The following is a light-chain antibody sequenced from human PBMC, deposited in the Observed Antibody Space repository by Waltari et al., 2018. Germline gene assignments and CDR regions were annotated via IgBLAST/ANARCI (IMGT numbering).Light chain of an antibody. Sequence: QSVLTQPPSVSGAPGQRVTISCTGSGSNIGPGYAVHWYQQLPRAAPKLLIYGSTTRPLGVPDRFFGSTSGTSASLAIIGLQAEDEADYYCQSYDTSLSVVFGGGTKLTVL. V-gene: IGLV1-40*01. CDR2: GST. CDR1: GSNIGPGYA. J-gene: IGLJ3*02. CDR3: QSYDTSLSVV.